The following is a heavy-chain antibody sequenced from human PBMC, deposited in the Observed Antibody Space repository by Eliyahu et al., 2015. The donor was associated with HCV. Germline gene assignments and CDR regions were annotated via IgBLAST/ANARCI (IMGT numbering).Heavy chain of an antibody. CDR1: GFPFSSYW. V-gene: IGHV3-7*01. CDR2: IKQRGSEK. D-gene: IGHD3-22*01. CDR3: ARAVFGVITGFDY. Sequence: EVQLVESGGGLVQPGGSLRLSCAASGFPFSSYWMTWVRQAPGKGLEWVANIKQRGSEKYYADSVKGRFTISRDNAKNSLYLQMNSLRAEDTAVYYCARAVFGVITGFDYWGQGTLVTVSS. J-gene: IGHJ4*02.